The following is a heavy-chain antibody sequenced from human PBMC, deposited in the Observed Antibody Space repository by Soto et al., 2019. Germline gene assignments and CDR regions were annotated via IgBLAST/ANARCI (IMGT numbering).Heavy chain of an antibody. CDR1: GYTFTSYG. D-gene: IGHD3-16*02. J-gene: IGHJ3*02. V-gene: IGHV1-18*01. CDR2: ISAYNGNT. Sequence: ASVKVSFKASGYTFTSYGISWVRQAPGQGLEWMGWISAYNGNTNYAQKLQGRVTMTTDTSTSTAYMELRSLRSEDTAVYYCARGVSHMITFGGVIVKFAFDIWGQGTMVTVSS. CDR3: ARGVSHMITFGGVIVKFAFDI.